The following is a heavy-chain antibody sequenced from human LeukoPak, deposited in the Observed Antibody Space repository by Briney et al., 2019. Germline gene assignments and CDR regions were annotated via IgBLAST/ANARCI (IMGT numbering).Heavy chain of an antibody. D-gene: IGHD2-15*01. V-gene: IGHV3-21*01. CDR3: ARDQLPYCSGGSCYSNYYYYYMDV. CDR2: ISSSSSYI. J-gene: IGHJ6*03. CDR1: GFTVNNAW. Sequence: GGSLRLSCAASGFTVNNAWMSWVRQAPGKGLEWVSSISSSSSYIYYADSVKGRFTISRDNAKNSLYLQMNSLRAEDTAVYYCARDQLPYCSGGSCYSNYYYYYMDVWGKGTTVTVSS.